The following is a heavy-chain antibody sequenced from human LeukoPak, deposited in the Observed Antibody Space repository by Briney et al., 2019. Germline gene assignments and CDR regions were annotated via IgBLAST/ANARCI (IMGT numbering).Heavy chain of an antibody. CDR2: ISGSGGST. D-gene: IGHD3-16*01. CDR1: GFTFDDYG. Sequence: GGSLRLFCAASGFTFDDYGMSWVRQAPGKGLEWVSAISGSGGSTYYADSVKGRFTISRDNAKNSLYLIVNSLRVEDTALYYCARRVGGPTGYYYYMDVWGKGTTVSVSS. CDR3: ARRVGGPTGYYYYMDV. V-gene: IGHV3-20*04. J-gene: IGHJ6*03.